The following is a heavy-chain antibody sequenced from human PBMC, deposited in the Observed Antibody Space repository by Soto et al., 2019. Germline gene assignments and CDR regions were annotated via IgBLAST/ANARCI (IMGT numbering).Heavy chain of an antibody. CDR1: GGSVRSSRYY. J-gene: IGHJ4*02. V-gene: IGHV4-39*07. CDR3: ARGLGYCSGGSCYFYYFDY. CDR2: IYFSGKT. Sequence: PSQTHSLTCTVSGGSVRSSRYYWGWIRQPPGKGLECIGYIYFSGKTYYNPSLKSRVTISVDRSKNQFSLKLSSVTAADTAVYYCARGLGYCSGGSCYFYYFDYWGQGTLVTVSS. D-gene: IGHD2-15*01.